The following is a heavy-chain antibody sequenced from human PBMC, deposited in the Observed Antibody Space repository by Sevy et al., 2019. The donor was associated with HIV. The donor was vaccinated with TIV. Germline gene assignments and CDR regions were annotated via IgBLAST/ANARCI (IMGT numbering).Heavy chain of an antibody. CDR1: GFTFDDYA. J-gene: IGHJ4*02. V-gene: IGHV3-49*03. CDR3: TRGLATADTPEYYFDY. Sequence: GGSLRLSCTTSGFTFDDYAVSWFRQTPGKGLEWVAFITRNSYEAYGGTTDYAASVKGRFIISRDDSKSIAYLQMNSLKTEATAVYYCTRGLATADTPEYYFDYWGQGTLVTVSS. CDR2: ITRNSYEAYGGTT. D-gene: IGHD5-12*01.